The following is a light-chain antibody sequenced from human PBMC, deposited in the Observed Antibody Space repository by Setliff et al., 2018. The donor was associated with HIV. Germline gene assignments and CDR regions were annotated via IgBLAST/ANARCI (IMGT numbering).Light chain of an antibody. V-gene: IGLV2-14*03. CDR1: SSDVGGYDF. CDR3: NSYASGDAHVV. CDR2: DVS. Sequence: QSALTQPASVSGSPGQSVTISCTGTSSDVGGYDFVSWYQQHPGKAPKLLIYDVSHRSSGVSHRFSASKSSNTASLTIAGLQVDDEADYYCNSYASGDAHVVFGGGTKVTV. J-gene: IGLJ2*01.